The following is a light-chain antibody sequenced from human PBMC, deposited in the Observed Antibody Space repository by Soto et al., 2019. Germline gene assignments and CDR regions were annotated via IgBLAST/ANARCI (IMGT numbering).Light chain of an antibody. CDR3: QTWDTGIVV. J-gene: IGLJ2*01. V-gene: IGLV4-69*01. Sequence: QSVLTQSPSASASLGASVKHTCTLSSGHSSYAIAWHQQQPEKGPRYLMKLNSDGSHSKGDGIPDRFSGSSSGAERYLTISSLQSEDEADYYCQTWDTGIVVFGGGTKLTVL. CDR2: LNSDGSH. CDR1: SGHSSYA.